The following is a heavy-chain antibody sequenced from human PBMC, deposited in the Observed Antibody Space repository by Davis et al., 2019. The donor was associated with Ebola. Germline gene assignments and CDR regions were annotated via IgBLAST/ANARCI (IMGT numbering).Heavy chain of an antibody. CDR2: ISGSGGST. V-gene: IGHV3-23*01. Sequence: GESLKISCAASGFTFDDYTMHWVRQAPGKGLEGVSVISGSGGSTYYADSVKGRFTISRDNSKNTVYLQMNSLRAEDTAVYYCAETALVSTTTVHFDYWGQGTLVTVSS. D-gene: IGHD2/OR15-2a*01. CDR1: GFTFDDYT. CDR3: AETALVSTTTVHFDY. J-gene: IGHJ4*02.